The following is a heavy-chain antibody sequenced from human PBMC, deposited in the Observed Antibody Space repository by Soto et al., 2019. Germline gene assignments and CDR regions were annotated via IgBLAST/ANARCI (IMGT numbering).Heavy chain of an antibody. D-gene: IGHD6-25*01. V-gene: IGHV5-51*01. J-gene: IGHJ4*02. Sequence: GKSLKISCKGSGYSFTSYWIGWVRQMPGKGLEWMGIIYPGDSDTRYSPSFQGQVTISADKSISTAYLQWSSLRPSDTAMYYCARCVCRSGGDFENWGQGTLVTVAS. CDR3: ARCVCRSGGDFEN. CDR2: IYPGDSDT. CDR1: GYSFTSYW.